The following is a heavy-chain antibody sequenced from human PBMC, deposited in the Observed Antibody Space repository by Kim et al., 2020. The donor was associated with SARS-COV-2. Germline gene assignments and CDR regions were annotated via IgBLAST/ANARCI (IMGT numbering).Heavy chain of an antibody. J-gene: IGHJ6*02. CDR2: ISSSGSYT. CDR3: ASLNYYGSGSSSSYGMDV. D-gene: IGHD3-10*01. CDR1: GFTFDDYY. Sequence: GGSLRLSCAVSGFTFDDYYISWIRQAPGKGLEWVSYISSSGSYTNYADSVKGRFTISRDNAKNSLYLQMNSLRAEDTAVYYCASLNYYGSGSSSSYGMDVWGQGTTVTVSS. V-gene: IGHV3-11*03.